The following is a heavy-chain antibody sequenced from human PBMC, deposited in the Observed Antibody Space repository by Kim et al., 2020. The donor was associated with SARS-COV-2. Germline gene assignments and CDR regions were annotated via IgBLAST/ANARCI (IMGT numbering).Heavy chain of an antibody. CDR2: ISAYNGNT. V-gene: IGHV1-18*01. J-gene: IGHJ4*02. CDR1: GYTFTSYG. CDR3: ARVAYSSGWPRSGPFDY. D-gene: IGHD6-19*01. Sequence: ASVKVSCKASGYTFTSYGISWVRQAPGQGLEWMGWISAYNGNTNYAQKLQGRVTMTTDTSTSTAYMELRSLRSDDTAVYYCARVAYSSGWPRSGPFDYWGQGTLVTVSS.